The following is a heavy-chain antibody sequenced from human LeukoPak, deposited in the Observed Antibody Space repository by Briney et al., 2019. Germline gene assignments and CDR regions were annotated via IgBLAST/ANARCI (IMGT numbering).Heavy chain of an antibody. D-gene: IGHD3-22*01. CDR1: GGTFSSYA. J-gene: IGHJ4*02. CDR3: ARDRDYYDSSGYYPD. CDR2: IIPIFGTA. V-gene: IGHV1-69*01. Sequence: ASVKVSCKASGGTFSSYAISWVRQAPGQGLEWMGGIIPIFGTANYTQKFQGRVTITADESTSTAYMELSSLRSEDTAVYYCARDRDYYDSSGYYPDWGQGTLVTVSS.